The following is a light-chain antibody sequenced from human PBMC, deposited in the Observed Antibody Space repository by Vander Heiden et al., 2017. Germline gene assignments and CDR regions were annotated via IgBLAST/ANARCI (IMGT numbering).Light chain of an antibody. CDR3: AAWDDSLNGPV. J-gene: IGLJ3*02. Sequence: QSVLTQPPSASGTPGQTVTISCSGSSSNIGSNTVNWYQQLPVTAPKLLIYSNNQRPSGVPDRFSGSKSGTSASLAISGLQSEDEADYYCAAWDDSLNGPVFGGGTKLTVL. V-gene: IGLV1-44*01. CDR1: SSNIGSNT. CDR2: SNN.